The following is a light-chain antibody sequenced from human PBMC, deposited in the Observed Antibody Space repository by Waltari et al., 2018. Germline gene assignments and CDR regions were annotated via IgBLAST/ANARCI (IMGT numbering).Light chain of an antibody. CDR3: GTWDSSLSGAV. CDR1: SSNIGKNY. CDR2: EDT. Sequence: QSVLTQPPSVSAAPGQRVTTPCAGGSSNIGKNYVSLYRQFPGSAPKLLIYEDTERPAGVPGRFSGSKSGTSATLDITGLQPGDEAEYYCGTWDSSLSGAVFGGGTLLTVL. V-gene: IGLV1-51*02. J-gene: IGLJ7*01.